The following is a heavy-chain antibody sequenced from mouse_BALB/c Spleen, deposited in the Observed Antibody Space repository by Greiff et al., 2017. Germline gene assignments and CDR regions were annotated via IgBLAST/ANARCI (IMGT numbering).Heavy chain of an antibody. J-gene: IGHJ2*01. D-gene: IGHD2-10*02. V-gene: IGHV1-69*01. CDR2: IDTSDSYT. CDR1: GYTFTDYW. CDR3: VWSYFDY. Sequence: QVQLNQPGAELVMPGASVKMSCKASGYTFTDYWMHWVKQRPGQGLEWIGAIDTSDSYTSYNQKFKGKATLTVDESSSTAYMQLSSLTSEDSAVYYCVWSYFDYWGQGTTLTVSS.